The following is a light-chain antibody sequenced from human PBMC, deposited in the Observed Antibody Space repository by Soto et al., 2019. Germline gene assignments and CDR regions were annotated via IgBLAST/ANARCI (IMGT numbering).Light chain of an antibody. CDR1: QSISSY. J-gene: IGKJ5*01. CDR3: QQSYSPPPVT. CDR2: AAS. Sequence: DIQMTQSPSSLSASVGDRVTITCRASQSISSYLNWYQQKPGKAPKLLIYAASRLQSGVPTRFSGSGAGTDFSLTISSLQPEDFATYYCQQSYSPPPVTFGQGTRLE. V-gene: IGKV1-39*01.